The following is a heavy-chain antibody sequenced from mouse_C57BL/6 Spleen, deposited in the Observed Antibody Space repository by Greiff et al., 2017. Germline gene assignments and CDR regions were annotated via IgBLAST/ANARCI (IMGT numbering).Heavy chain of an antibody. V-gene: IGHV8-12*01. D-gene: IGHD3-2*02. CDR2: IHWDDDK. Sequence: QVTLKESGPGILQSSQTLSLTCSFSGFSLSTSGMGVSWIRQPSGKGLEWLAHIHWDDDKRYNPSLKSRLTISKDTSRNQVFLKITSVDTADTATYYCARSLDSSGPFAYWGQGTLVTVSA. CDR3: ARSLDSSGPFAY. J-gene: IGHJ3*01. CDR1: GFSLSTSGMG.